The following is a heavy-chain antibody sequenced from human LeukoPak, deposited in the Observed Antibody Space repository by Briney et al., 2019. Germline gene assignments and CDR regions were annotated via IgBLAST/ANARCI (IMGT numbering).Heavy chain of an antibody. CDR3: AKGQTYYYGSGSYFY. D-gene: IGHD3-10*01. V-gene: IGHV3-23*01. Sequence: GGSLRLSCAASGFTFSSYAMSWVRQAPGKGLEWVSAISGSGGSTYYADSVKGRFTISRDNSKNTLYLQMNSLRAEDTAVYYCAKGQTYYYGSGSYFYWGQGTLVTVSS. CDR1: GFTFSSYA. J-gene: IGHJ4*02. CDR2: ISGSGGST.